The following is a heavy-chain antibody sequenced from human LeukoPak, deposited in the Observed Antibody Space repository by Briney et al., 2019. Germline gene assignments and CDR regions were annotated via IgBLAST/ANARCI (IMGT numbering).Heavy chain of an antibody. Sequence: ASVKVSCKASGYTFTTYGIAWVRQAPGQGLEWMGWISAHNGNTNYAQSLQGRATMTTDTSTNTAYMELRSLRSDDTAVYYCARDGYFDLWGRGTLVTVSS. CDR3: ARDGYFDL. CDR1: GYTFTTYG. CDR2: ISAHNGNT. V-gene: IGHV1-18*01. J-gene: IGHJ2*01.